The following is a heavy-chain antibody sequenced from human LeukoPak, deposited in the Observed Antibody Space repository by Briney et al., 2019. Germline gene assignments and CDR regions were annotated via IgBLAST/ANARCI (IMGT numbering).Heavy chain of an antibody. J-gene: IGHJ6*02. Sequence: GGSLRLSCAASGYTFDDYAMHWVRQAPGKGLECVSGISWNSGSKGYADSVKGRFTISRDNDKNSLYLQVHRLSAEDTALYYCAKHSGSAGVDYYGMDVWGQGTTVTVSS. CDR3: AKHSGSAGVDYYGMDV. CDR2: ISWNSGSK. D-gene: IGHD3-3*01. V-gene: IGHV3-9*01. CDR1: GYTFDDYA.